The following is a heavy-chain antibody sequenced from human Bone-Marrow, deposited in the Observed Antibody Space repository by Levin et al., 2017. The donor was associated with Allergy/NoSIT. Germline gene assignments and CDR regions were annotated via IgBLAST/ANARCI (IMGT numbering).Heavy chain of an antibody. Sequence: SQTLSLTCAVYGGSFSGYYWTWIRHPPGKGLEWIAEISHTGNINYNPSLKSRVTISVDTSKNQFSLKLNSVTAADTAVYYCATSMIRGVPEYWGQGTLVTVSS. CDR2: ISHTGNI. V-gene: IGHV4-34*01. D-gene: IGHD3-10*01. CDR3: ATSMIRGVPEY. J-gene: IGHJ4*02. CDR1: GGSFSGYY.